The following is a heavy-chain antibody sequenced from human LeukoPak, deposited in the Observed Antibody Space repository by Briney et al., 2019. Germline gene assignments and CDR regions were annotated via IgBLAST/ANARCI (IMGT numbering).Heavy chain of an antibody. CDR3: ARDHDYYDSSGYYPPGGGY. CDR2: ISAYNGNT. V-gene: IGHV1-18*01. D-gene: IGHD3-22*01. J-gene: IGHJ4*02. Sequence: ASVTVSCKASGYTFTSYGISWVRQAPGQGLEWMGWISAYNGNTNYAQKLQGRVTMTTDTSTSTAYMELRSLRSDDTAVYYCARDHDYYDSSGYYPPGGGYWGQGTLVTVSS. CDR1: GYTFTSYG.